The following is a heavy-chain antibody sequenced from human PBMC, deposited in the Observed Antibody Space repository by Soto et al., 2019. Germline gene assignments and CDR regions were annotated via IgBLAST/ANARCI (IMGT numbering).Heavy chain of an antibody. CDR2: INHSGST. J-gene: IGHJ6*02. CDR3: ASLADAGSGSYHKPRYYSGVDV. D-gene: IGHD3-10*01. Sequence: SETLSLTCAVYGGSFSGYYWSWIRQPPGKGLEWIGEINHSGSTNYNPSLKSRVTISVDTSKNQFSLKLSSVTAAGTAVYFCASLADAGSGSYHKPRYYSGVDVWGQGPTVT. CDR1: GGSFSGYY. V-gene: IGHV4-34*01.